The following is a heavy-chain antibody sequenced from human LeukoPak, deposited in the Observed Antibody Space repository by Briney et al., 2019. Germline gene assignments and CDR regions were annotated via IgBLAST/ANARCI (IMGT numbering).Heavy chain of an antibody. CDR2: VSAYNGDT. V-gene: IGHV1-18*04. CDR1: GYTFTSYG. CDR3: ARDCSTSCCPPFNY. D-gene: IGHD2-2*01. Sequence: ASVKVSCKASGYTFTSYGISWVRQAPGQGLDWMGWVSAYNGDTNYAQRFQGRVTMTTDASTSTAHMELRSLRSDDTAVYYCARDCSTSCCPPFNYWGQGTLVTVSS. J-gene: IGHJ4*02.